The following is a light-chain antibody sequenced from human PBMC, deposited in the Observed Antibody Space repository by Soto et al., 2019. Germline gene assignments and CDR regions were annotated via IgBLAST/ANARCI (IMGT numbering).Light chain of an antibody. Sequence: DIQMTQSPSSLSASVGDRVTITCRASQGIIDYLAWYQQKPGKAPKLLIYAASTLPSGVPSRFSSSGSGTDFTLTISILQAEDVATYYYQKYNSAPQTFGQGTKVEIK. V-gene: IGKV1-27*01. CDR3: QKYNSAPQT. J-gene: IGKJ1*01. CDR2: AAS. CDR1: QGIIDY.